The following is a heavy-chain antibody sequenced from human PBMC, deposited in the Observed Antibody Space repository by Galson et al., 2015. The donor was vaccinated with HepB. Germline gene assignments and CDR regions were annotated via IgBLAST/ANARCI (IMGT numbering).Heavy chain of an antibody. V-gene: IGHV3-23*01. CDR3: AKVGHDILTGDFTHCFYGLDA. D-gene: IGHD3-9*01. Sequence: SLRLSCAASGFTFNNYAMTWVRQAPGKGLEWVSAIRSTGDTTYYADSVKGHFTISRDNSKNMQFLQMSGLRVEDTAIYYCAKVGHDILTGDFTHCFYGLDAWGPGTRVTVSS. J-gene: IGHJ6*02. CDR2: IRSTGDTT. CDR1: GFTFNNYA.